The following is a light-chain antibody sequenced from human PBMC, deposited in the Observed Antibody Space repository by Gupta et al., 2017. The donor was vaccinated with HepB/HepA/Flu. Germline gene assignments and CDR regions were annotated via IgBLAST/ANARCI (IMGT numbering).Light chain of an antibody. Sequence: QSVLTQPPSASGPPGQWVTISCSGSSSNIGSNPVNWYQQLPGTAPKLLIFGNNQRPSGVPDRFSGSTSGTSASLAISGLQSDDEADYYCAAWDDTLNGRYVFGTGTKVTVL. CDR3: AAWDDTLNGRYV. J-gene: IGLJ1*01. CDR2: GNN. V-gene: IGLV1-44*01. CDR1: SSNIGSNP.